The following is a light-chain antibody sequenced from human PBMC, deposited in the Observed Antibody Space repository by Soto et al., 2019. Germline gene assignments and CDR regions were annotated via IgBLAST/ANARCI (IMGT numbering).Light chain of an antibody. J-gene: IGKJ1*01. CDR1: QSVKTY. V-gene: IGKV3-15*01. Sequence: EIVMTQSPATLSVSPGERATLSCRASQSVKTYLAWYHQKFGQSPRLLIYGASTRATGIPARFSGSGSGTEFTLTISSPQSEDFAVYYCQQYYNWPQTFGQGTKVDI. CDR2: GAS. CDR3: QQYYNWPQT.